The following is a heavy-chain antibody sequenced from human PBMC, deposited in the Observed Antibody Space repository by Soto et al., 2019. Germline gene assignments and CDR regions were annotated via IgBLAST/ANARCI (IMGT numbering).Heavy chain of an antibody. J-gene: IGHJ4*02. D-gene: IGHD6-19*01. V-gene: IGHV2-70*01. Sequence: SGPTLVNPTQTLTLTCTFSGFSLSTSGMCVSWIRQPPGKALEWLALIDWDDNKYYSTSLKTRLTISKDTSKNQVVLTMTNMDPVDTATYYCARIRNTRGSGWYYFDYWGQGTLVTGS. CDR3: ARIRNTRGSGWYYFDY. CDR1: GFSLSTSGMC. CDR2: IDWDDNK.